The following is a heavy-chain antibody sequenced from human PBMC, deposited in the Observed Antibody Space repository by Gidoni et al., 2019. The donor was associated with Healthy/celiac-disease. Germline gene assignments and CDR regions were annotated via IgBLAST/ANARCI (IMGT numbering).Heavy chain of an antibody. V-gene: IGHV1-18*01. J-gene: IGHJ3*02. D-gene: IGHD3-10*01. CDR1: GYTFTSYG. CDR2: ISAYNGNT. Sequence: QVQLVQSGAEVKKPGASVKVSCKASGYTFTSYGISWVRQAPGQGLEWMGWISAYNGNTNYAQKLQGRVTMTTDTSTSTAYMGLRSLRSDDTAVYYCARERGGYITMAGGGAFDIWGQGTMVTVSS. CDR3: ARERGGYITMAGGGAFDI.